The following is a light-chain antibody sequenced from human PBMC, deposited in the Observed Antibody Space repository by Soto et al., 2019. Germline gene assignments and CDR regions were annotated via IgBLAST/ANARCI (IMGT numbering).Light chain of an antibody. CDR1: QGISNY. Sequence: DIQMTQSPSSLSASVGDRVTITCRASQGISNYLAWYQQKPGKVPHLLIYSASTLQAGVPSRFSRSGSGTDFTLTISSLQPEDVPTYYCQRYNSAPFNFGHGTKVDIK. J-gene: IGKJ1*01. CDR2: SAS. V-gene: IGKV1-27*01. CDR3: QRYNSAPFN.